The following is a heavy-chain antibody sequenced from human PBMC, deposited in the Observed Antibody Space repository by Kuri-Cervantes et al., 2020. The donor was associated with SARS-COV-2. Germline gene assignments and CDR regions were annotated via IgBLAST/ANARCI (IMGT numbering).Heavy chain of an antibody. CDR1: GGSSSSHD. J-gene: IGHJ6*03. CDR2: IYYSGST. CDR3: ARYLGFYYYMDV. D-gene: IGHD3-16*01. Sequence: SCTVSGGSSSSHDGSWNRQPPGKGLEWIGYIYYSGSTNYNPSLKSRVTISVDTSKNQFSLKLSSVTAADTAVYYCARYLGFYYYMDVWGKGTTVTVSS. V-gene: IGHV4-59*11.